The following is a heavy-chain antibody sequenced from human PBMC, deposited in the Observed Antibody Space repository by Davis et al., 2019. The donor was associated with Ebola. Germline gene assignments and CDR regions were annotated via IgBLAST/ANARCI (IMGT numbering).Heavy chain of an antibody. V-gene: IGHV5-51*01. CDR2: IFPGDSDT. CDR3: ARQSIVGATPDY. CDR1: GYSFTSYW. J-gene: IGHJ4*02. Sequence: GESLKIPCQGSGYSFTSYWIGWVRQIPGKGLEWMGIIFPGDSDTRYSPSFQGQVTISADKSISTAYLQWSSLKASDTAMYYCARQSIVGATPDYWGQGTLVTVSS. D-gene: IGHD1-26*01.